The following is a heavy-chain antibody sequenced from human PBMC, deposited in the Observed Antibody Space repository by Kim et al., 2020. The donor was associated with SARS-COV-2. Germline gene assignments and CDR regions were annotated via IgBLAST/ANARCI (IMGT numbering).Heavy chain of an antibody. Sequence: GGSLRLSCAASGFTFSSYGMHWVRQAPGKGLEWVAVISYDGSNKYYADSVKGRFTISRDNSKNTLYLQMNSLRAEDTAVYYCAKVYGSSWRAAYYYYGMDVWGQGTTVTVSS. CDR3: AKVYGSSWRAAYYYYGMDV. J-gene: IGHJ6*02. CDR2: ISYDGSNK. CDR1: GFTFSSYG. V-gene: IGHV3-30*18. D-gene: IGHD6-13*01.